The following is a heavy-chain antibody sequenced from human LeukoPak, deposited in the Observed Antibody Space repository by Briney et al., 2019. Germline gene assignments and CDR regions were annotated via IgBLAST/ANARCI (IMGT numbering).Heavy chain of an antibody. D-gene: IGHD3-10*01. V-gene: IGHV4-4*02. Sequence: KTSETLCLTCAVSGDSISNSHLWSWVRQPPRKGLEWIGEIYHGGSTNFNPSLKSRVTISVDRSNNQFSLRLTSVTAADTAVYYCARGEEHRSGTVHFDYWGQGTLVTVSS. CDR2: IYHGGST. CDR3: ARGEEHRSGTVHFDY. CDR1: GDSISNSHL. J-gene: IGHJ4*02.